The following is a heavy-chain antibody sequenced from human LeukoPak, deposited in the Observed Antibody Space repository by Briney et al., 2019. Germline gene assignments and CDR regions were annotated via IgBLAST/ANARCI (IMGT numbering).Heavy chain of an antibody. CDR3: ARENDYGDYRRRGHFDY. V-gene: IGHV3-48*02. Sequence: PGGSLRLSCVPSGFTFSSYWMSWVRQAPGKGLEWVSYISSSSSTIYYADSVKGRFTISRDNAKNSLYLQMNSLRDEDTAVYYCARENDYGDYRRRGHFDYWGQGTLVTVSS. J-gene: IGHJ4*02. D-gene: IGHD4-17*01. CDR2: ISSSSSTI. CDR1: GFTFSSYW.